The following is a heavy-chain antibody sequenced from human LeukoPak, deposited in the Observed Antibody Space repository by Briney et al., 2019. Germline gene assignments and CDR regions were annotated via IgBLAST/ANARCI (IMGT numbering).Heavy chain of an antibody. V-gene: IGHV1-69*04. Sequence: SVKVSCKASGGTFSSYAINWVRQAPGQGLEWIGRIIPILGIANYAQKFQGRVTITADKSTSTAYMELSSLRSEDTAVYYCARASPEYSSSGWFDPWGQGTLVTVSS. CDR1: GGTFSSYA. J-gene: IGHJ5*02. CDR2: IIPILGIA. D-gene: IGHD6-6*01. CDR3: ARASPEYSSSGWFDP.